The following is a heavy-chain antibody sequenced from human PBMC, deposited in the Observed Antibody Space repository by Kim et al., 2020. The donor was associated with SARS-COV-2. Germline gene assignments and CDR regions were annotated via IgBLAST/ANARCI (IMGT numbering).Heavy chain of an antibody. D-gene: IGHD3-10*01. V-gene: IGHV3-7*01. J-gene: IGHJ4*02. CDR3: AREGIGFGELLAPRPEYYFDY. Sequence: GGSLRLSCAASGFTFSSYWMSWVRQAPGKGLEWVANIKQDGSEKYYVDSVKGRFTISRDNAKNSLYLQMNSLRAEDTAVYYCAREGIGFGELLAPRPEYYFDYWGQGTLVTVSS. CDR2: IKQDGSEK. CDR1: GFTFSSYW.